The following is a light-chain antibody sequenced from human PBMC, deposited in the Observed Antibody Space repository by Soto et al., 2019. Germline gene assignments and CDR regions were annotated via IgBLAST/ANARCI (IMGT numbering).Light chain of an antibody. CDR1: SSDVGGYNY. Sequence: QFVLTQPASVSGSPGQSITISCTGTSSDVGGYNYVSWYQQPPGKVPKLMVYEVSNRPSGVSNRFSGSKSGNTASLTISGLQAEDEADYYCSSYTSSSTQVFGTGTKVTVL. CDR2: EVS. CDR3: SSYTSSSTQV. J-gene: IGLJ1*01. V-gene: IGLV2-14*01.